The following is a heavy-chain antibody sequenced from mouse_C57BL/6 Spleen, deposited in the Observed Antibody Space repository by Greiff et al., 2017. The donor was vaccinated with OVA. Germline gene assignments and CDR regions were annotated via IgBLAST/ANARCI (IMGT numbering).Heavy chain of an antibody. J-gene: IGHJ3*01. D-gene: IGHD2-5*01. CDR1: GYTFTDYY. V-gene: IGHV1-75*01. CDR3: ARDGVTYYSNYWFAY. CDR2: LFPGSGST. Sequence: VQLQQSGPELVKPGASVKISCKASGYTFTDYYINWVKQRPGQGLEWIGWLFPGSGSTYYNEKFKGKAPLTVDKSSSTAYMLLSSLTSEDSAVYFCARDGVTYYSNYWFAYWGQGTLVTVSA.